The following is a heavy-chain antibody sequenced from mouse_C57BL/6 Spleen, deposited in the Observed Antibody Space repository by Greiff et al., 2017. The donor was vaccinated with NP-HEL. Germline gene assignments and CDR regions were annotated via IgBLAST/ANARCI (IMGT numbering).Heavy chain of an antibody. Sequence: EVQGVESGPGMVKPSQSLSLTCTVTGYSITSGYDWHWIRHFPGNKLEWMGYISYSGSTNYNPSLKSRISITHDTSKNHFFLKLNSVTTEDTATYYCARGIPYYFDYWGQGTTLTVSS. CDR2: ISYSGST. CDR3: ARGIPYYFDY. V-gene: IGHV3-1*01. J-gene: IGHJ2*01. CDR1: GYSITSGYD.